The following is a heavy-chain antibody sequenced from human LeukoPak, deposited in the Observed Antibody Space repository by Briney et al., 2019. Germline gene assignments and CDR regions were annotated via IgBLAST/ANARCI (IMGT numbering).Heavy chain of an antibody. CDR1: GGTFSSYA. D-gene: IGHD1-26*01. CDR2: ISAYNGNT. J-gene: IGHJ4*02. Sequence: ASVKVSCKASGGTFSSYAISWVRQAPGQGLEWMGWISAYNGNTNYAQKLQGRVTMTTDTSTSTAYMELRSLRSDDTAVYYCGFGRNYFDYWGQGTLVTVSS. CDR3: GFGRNYFDY. V-gene: IGHV1-18*01.